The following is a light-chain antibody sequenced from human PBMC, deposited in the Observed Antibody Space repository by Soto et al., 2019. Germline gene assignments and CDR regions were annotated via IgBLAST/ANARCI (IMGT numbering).Light chain of an antibody. Sequence: EIVLTQSPGTLSLFPGERATLSCRATQSVNSDYLAWYQQKPGQAPRLLIYIASRRATGIPDRFSGSGSGKDFTLTINRLEPEDFAVYYCQQYGTSPWTFGQGTKVENK. CDR2: IAS. J-gene: IGKJ1*01. V-gene: IGKV3-20*01. CDR1: QSVNSDY. CDR3: QQYGTSPWT.